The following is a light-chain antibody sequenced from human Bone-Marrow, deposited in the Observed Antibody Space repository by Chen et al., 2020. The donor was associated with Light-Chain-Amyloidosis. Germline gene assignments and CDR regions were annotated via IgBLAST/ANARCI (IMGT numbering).Light chain of an antibody. V-gene: IGLV1-36*01. CDR1: RTNIGTNA. CDR3: AAWDDSLNVWV. Sequence: SVLTQPPSVSAAPGQPVRIPCSGSRTNIGTNAVNWYQRLPGKATHLLIYYDDLVRSGVPDRFSGSKSGASASLAISGLQSEDEADYFCAAWDDSLNVWVFGGGTKLTVL. CDR2: YDD. J-gene: IGLJ3*02.